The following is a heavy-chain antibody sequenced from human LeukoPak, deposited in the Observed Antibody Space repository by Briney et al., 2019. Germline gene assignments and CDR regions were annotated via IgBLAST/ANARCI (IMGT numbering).Heavy chain of an antibody. CDR2: IYSGGST. CDR1: GFTVSSNY. CDR3: ARGIAAAGTWEYYFDY. V-gene: IGHV3-53*01. D-gene: IGHD6-13*01. J-gene: IGHJ4*02. Sequence: GGSLRLSCAASGFTVSSNYMSWVRQAPGKGLEWVSVIYSGGSTYYADSVKGRFTISRDNSKNTLYPQMNSLRAEDTAVYYCARGIAAAGTWEYYFDYWGQGTLVTVSS.